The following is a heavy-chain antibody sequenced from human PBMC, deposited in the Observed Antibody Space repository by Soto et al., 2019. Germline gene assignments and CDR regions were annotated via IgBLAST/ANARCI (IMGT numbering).Heavy chain of an antibody. D-gene: IGHD2-15*01. CDR1: GYTFTSYG. CDR3: AAHCSGGSCYSKDYYYGMDV. J-gene: IGHJ6*02. V-gene: IGHV1-18*01. Sequence: QVQLVQSGAEVKKPGASVKVSCKASGYTFTSYGISWVRQAPGQGLEWMGWISAYNGNTNYAQKLQGRVTMTTDTSTSTAYMELRSLRSDDTAVYYCAAHCSGGSCYSKDYYYGMDVWGQGNTVTGSS. CDR2: ISAYNGNT.